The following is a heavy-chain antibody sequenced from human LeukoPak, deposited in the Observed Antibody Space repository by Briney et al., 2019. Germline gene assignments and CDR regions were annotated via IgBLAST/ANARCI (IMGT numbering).Heavy chain of an antibody. V-gene: IGHV1-69*13. CDR2: IIPIFGTA. J-gene: IGHJ6*03. Sequence: ASVKVSCTASGGTFSSYAISWVRQAPGQGLEWMGGIIPIFGTANYAQKFQGRVTITADESTSTAYMELSSLRSEDTAVYYCAGDGNLGDYYYMDVWGKGTTVTVSS. CDR3: AGDGNLGDYYYMDV. D-gene: IGHD3-16*01. CDR1: GGTFSSYA.